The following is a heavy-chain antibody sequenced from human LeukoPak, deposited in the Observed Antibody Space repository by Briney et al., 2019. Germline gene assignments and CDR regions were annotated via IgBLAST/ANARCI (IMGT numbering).Heavy chain of an antibody. CDR2: IYYSGST. CDR3: ARNYGGENYFDY. J-gene: IGHJ4*02. CDR1: GGSISSYY. Sequence: SETLSLTCTVSGGSISSYYWSWIRQPPGKRLEWIGYIYYSGSTDYNPSLKSRVTISVDTSKNQFSLKLTSVTAADTAVYYCARNYGGENYFDYWGQGTLVTVSS. D-gene: IGHD4-23*01. V-gene: IGHV4-59*01.